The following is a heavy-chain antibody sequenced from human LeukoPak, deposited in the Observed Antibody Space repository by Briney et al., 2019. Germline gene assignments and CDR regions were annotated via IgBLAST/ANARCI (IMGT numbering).Heavy chain of an antibody. CDR1: GFTFSSYW. CDR2: IKQDGSEK. J-gene: IGHJ3*02. V-gene: IGHV3-7*01. D-gene: IGHD3-3*01. CDR3: ARNTWSGYDAFDI. Sequence: PGGSLRLSCAASGFTFSSYWMSWVRQAPGKGLEWVANIKQDGSEKYYVDSVKGRFTISRDNAKNSLYLQMNSLRAEDTAVYHCARNTWSGYDAFDIWGQGTMVTISS.